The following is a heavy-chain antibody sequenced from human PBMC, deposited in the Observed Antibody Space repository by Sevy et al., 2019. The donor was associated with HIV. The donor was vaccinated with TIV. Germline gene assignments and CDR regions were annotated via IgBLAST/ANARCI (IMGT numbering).Heavy chain of an antibody. CDR2: LSFGCGEI. CDR3: SREGCIKSPDY. J-gene: IGHJ4*02. Sequence: GGSLRLSCAASGFTFSKYSMSWVRQPPGKGLEWVSTLSFGCGEINYADSVKGRFTISRDNSKSSVYLQMNNLRPEDTAVYYCSREGCIKSPDYWGQGTLVTVSS. D-gene: IGHD2-8*01. CDR1: GFTFSKYS. V-gene: IGHV3-23*01.